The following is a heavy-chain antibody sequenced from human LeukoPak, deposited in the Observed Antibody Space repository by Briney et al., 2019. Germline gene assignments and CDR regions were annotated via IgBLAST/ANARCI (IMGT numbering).Heavy chain of an antibody. D-gene: IGHD3-22*01. V-gene: IGHV4-34*01. CDR3: ARGRRWGWYYDSSGYYYPFDY. CDR2: INHSGST. Sequence: SETLSLTCAVYGGSFSGYYWSWIRQPPGKGLEWIGEINHSGSTNYNPSLKSRVTISVDTSKNQFSLKLSSVTAADTPVYYCARGRRWGWYYDSSGYYYPFDYWGQGTLVTVSS. J-gene: IGHJ4*02. CDR1: GGSFSGYY.